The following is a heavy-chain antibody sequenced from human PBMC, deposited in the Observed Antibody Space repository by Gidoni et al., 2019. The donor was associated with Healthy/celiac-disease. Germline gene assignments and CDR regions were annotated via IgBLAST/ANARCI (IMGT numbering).Heavy chain of an antibody. J-gene: IGHJ4*02. CDR1: GFTFGDYA. V-gene: IGHV3-49*05. Sequence: EVQLVESGGGLVKPGRSLRLSCTASGFTFGDYAMSWFRQAPGKGLEWVGFIRSKAYGGTTEYAASVKGRFTISRDDSKSIAYLQMNSLKTEDTAVYYCTRDGAGDLYYYDSSGWRYYFDYWGQGTLVTVSS. CDR3: TRDGAGDLYYYDSSGWRYYFDY. CDR2: IRSKAYGGTT. D-gene: IGHD3-22*01.